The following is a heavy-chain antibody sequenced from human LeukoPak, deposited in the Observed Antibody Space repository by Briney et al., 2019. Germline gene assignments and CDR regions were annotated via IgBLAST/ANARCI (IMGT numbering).Heavy chain of an antibody. CDR3: AKSSCSSASCYDPNIGVRYYSYMDV. J-gene: IGHJ6*03. Sequence: GGSLRLSCAASGFTFSSYSMNWVRQAPGKGLEWVAFIRYDGSDKYYAGSVKGRFTISRDNSKNTLYLQMNSLRAEDTAVYYCAKSSCSSASCYDPNIGVRYYSYMDVWGKGTTVTVSS. CDR2: IRYDGSDK. V-gene: IGHV3-30*02. D-gene: IGHD2-2*01. CDR1: GFTFSSYS.